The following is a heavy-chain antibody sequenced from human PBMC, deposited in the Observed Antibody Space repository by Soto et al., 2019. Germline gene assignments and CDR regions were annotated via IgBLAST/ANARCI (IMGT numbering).Heavy chain of an antibody. CDR3: TTDKVYYDFWSGYYPYWYFDV. V-gene: IGHV3-15*01. CDR2: IKSKTDGGTT. Sequence: GGSLRLSCAASGFTFSNAWMSWVRQAPGKGLEWVGRIKSKTDGGTTDYAAPVKGRFTISRDDSKNTLYLQMNSLKTEDTAVYYCTTDKVYYDFWSGYYPYWYFDVWGRGTLVTVSS. CDR1: GFTFSNAW. J-gene: IGHJ2*01. D-gene: IGHD3-3*01.